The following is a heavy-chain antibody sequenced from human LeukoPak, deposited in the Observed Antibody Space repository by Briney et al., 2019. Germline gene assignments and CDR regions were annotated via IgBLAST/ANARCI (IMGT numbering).Heavy chain of an antibody. D-gene: IGHD3-3*01. CDR2: INHSGST. Sequence: SETLSLTCAVYGGSFSGYYWSWIRQPPGKGLEWIGEINHSGSTNYNPSLKSRVTISGDTSKNQFSLKLSSVTAADTAVYYCARSGRVLRFLEWLFDDYWGQGTLVTVSS. J-gene: IGHJ4*02. CDR1: GGSFSGYY. V-gene: IGHV4-34*01. CDR3: ARSGRVLRFLEWLFDDY.